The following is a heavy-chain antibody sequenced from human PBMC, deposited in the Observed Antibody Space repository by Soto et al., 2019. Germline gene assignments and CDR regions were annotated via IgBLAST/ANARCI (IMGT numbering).Heavy chain of an antibody. D-gene: IGHD5-12*01. CDR2: IIPIFGTA. CDR1: GGTFRSYA. CDR3: ARGGGGGYGNWFDP. Sequence: QVQLVQSGAEVKKPGSSLKVSCKASGGTFRSYAISWVRQAPGQGLEWMGGIIPIFGTATYAQKFQGRVTITADESTSTAYMELSSLRSEDTAVYYCARGGGGGYGNWFDPWGQGTLVTVSS. V-gene: IGHV1-69*01. J-gene: IGHJ5*02.